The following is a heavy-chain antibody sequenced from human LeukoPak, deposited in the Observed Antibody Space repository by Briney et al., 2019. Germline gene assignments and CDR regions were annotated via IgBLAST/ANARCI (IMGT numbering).Heavy chain of an antibody. V-gene: IGHV4-34*01. CDR3: ARDYSSSWYSYNWFDP. D-gene: IGHD6-13*01. Sequence: PSETLSLTCAVYGGSFSGYYWSWIRQPPGKGLEWIGEINHSGSTNYNPSLKSRVTISVDTSKNQFSLKLSSVTAADTAVYYCARDYSSSWYSYNWFDPWGQGTLVTVSS. CDR1: GGSFSGYY. CDR2: INHSGST. J-gene: IGHJ5*02.